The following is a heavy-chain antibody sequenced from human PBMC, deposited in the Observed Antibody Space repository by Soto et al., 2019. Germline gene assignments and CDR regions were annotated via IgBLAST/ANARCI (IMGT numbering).Heavy chain of an antibody. V-gene: IGHV3-30*18. CDR2: IAYDGTNK. J-gene: IGHJ6*02. Sequence: PGGSLRLSCAASGFTFKTYGMHWVRQAPGEGLEWVAVIAYDGTNKYYRDSVKGRFTVSRDNSKNTLYLLMNSLRPEDTAVYYCAKVSDRHYAMDVWGQGTTVTVSS. CDR1: GFTFKTYG. CDR3: AKVSDRHYAMDV.